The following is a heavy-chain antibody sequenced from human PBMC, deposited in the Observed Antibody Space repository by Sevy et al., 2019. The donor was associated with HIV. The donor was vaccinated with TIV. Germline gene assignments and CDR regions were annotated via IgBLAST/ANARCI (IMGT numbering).Heavy chain of an antibody. V-gene: IGHV3-23*01. CDR3: AKEGGSHYDTSGSFDD. Sequence: GGSLRLSCTTSGFTFRIYAMSWVRQAPGKGLEWVSAISGSGSSTYYADSVKGRFTISRDNSKNTLYLQRNSLRAEDTAVFYCAKEGGSHYDTSGSFDDWGQGTRVTVSS. D-gene: IGHD3-22*01. CDR2: ISGSGSST. CDR1: GFTFRIYA. J-gene: IGHJ4*02.